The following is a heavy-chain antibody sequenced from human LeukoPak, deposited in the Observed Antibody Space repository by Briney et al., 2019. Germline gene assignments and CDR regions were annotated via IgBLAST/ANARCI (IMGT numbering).Heavy chain of an antibody. Sequence: SETLSLTCTVSGYSISSGYYWGWIRQPPGKGLEWIGSIYHSGSTYYNPSLKSRVTISVDTSKSQFSLKLSSVTAADTAVYYCARLFGYCSSTSCPRFFDYWGQGTLVTVSS. D-gene: IGHD2-2*01. CDR2: IYHSGST. V-gene: IGHV4-38-2*02. CDR3: ARLFGYCSSTSCPRFFDY. CDR1: GYSISSGYY. J-gene: IGHJ4*02.